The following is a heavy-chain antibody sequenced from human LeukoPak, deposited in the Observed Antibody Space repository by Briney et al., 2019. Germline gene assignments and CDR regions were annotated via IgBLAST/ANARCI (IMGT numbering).Heavy chain of an antibody. J-gene: IGHJ4*02. D-gene: IGHD1-26*01. V-gene: IGHV3-23*01. Sequence: PRGSPRPSCAPSVFTSTIQAMNWVPHTPRKRLRSVSVIIGSGDNTYYVDSVKGRFTISRDNSKNTLYLEMNSLRAEDTAVYYCAKGWSHVPHWGQGALVIVSS. CDR3: AKGWSHVPH. CDR2: IIGSGDNT. CDR1: VFTSTIQA.